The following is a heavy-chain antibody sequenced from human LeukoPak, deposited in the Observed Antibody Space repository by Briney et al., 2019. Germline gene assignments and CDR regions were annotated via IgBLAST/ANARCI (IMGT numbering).Heavy chain of an antibody. D-gene: IGHD2-2*02. CDR3: ARVRRSSTSCYILNYYYYGMDV. CDR1: GYTFTSYY. J-gene: IGHJ6*02. Sequence: ASVKVSCKASGYTFTSYYMHWVRQAPGQGLEWMGIINPSGGSTSYAQKFQGRVTMTRDTSTSTVYMELSSLRSEDTAVYYCARVRRSSTSCYILNYYYYGMDVWGQGTTVTVSS. V-gene: IGHV1-46*01. CDR2: INPSGGST.